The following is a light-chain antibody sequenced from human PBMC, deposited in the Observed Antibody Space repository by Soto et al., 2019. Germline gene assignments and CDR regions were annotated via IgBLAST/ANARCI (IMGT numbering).Light chain of an antibody. V-gene: IGLV2-14*01. J-gene: IGLJ1*01. CDR2: DVS. Sequence: QSVLTQPASVSGSPGRSITISCTGTSSDVGGYNYVSWYQQPPGKAPKLMIYDVSNRPSGVSNRFSGSKSGNTASLTISGLQAEDEADYYSSSYTSSRTPYVFGTGTKVTVL. CDR1: SSDVGGYNY. CDR3: SSYTSSRTPYV.